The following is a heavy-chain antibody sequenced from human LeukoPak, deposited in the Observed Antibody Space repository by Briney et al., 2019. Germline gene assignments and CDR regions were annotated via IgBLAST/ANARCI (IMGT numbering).Heavy chain of an antibody. D-gene: IGHD3-3*01. CDR3: AKDEAIFGVVYLFDY. CDR1: GFTFSNYA. J-gene: IGHJ4*02. Sequence: GGSLRLSCEASGFTFSNYAMSWVRQAPGKGLQGVSTIAYSDGSTSYADSVKGRFTISRDNSKNTLYLQMNGLRAEDTAVYYCAKDEAIFGVVYLFDYWGQGTLVTVSS. V-gene: IGHV3-23*01. CDR2: IAYSDGST.